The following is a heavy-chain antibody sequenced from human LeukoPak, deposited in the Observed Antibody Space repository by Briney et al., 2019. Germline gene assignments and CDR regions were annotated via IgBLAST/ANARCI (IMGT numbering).Heavy chain of an antibody. V-gene: IGHV1-2*02. CDR3: ILGGYSSGWYGY. Sequence: ASVKVSCKASGYTFTGYYMHWVRQAPGQGLEWMGWVNPNSGGTNYAQKFQGRVTMTRDTSISTAYMELSRLRSGDTAVYYCILGGYSSGWYGYWGQGTLVTVSS. CDR1: GYTFTGYY. D-gene: IGHD6-19*01. CDR2: VNPNSGGT. J-gene: IGHJ4*02.